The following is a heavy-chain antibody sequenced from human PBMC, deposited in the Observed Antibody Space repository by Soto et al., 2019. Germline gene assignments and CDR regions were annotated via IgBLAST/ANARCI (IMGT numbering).Heavy chain of an antibody. D-gene: IGHD5-12*01. Sequence: QVQLQESGPGLVKPSQTLSLTCTVSGGSISSGGYYWSWIRQHPGKGLEWIRYIYYSGRTSYNPSLRSRVTMSVDTSENQFSLRLSSVTAADTAGYYCARKDSGYGDYMDVWGKGTTVTVSS. CDR3: ARKDSGYGDYMDV. CDR1: GGSISSGGYY. V-gene: IGHV4-31*03. CDR2: IYYSGRT. J-gene: IGHJ6*03.